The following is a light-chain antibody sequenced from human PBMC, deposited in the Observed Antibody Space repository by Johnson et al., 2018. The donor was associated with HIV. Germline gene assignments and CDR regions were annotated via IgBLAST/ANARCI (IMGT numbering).Light chain of an antibody. CDR2: DNN. CDR3: GTGDSSLRSGF. Sequence: QSVLTQPPSVSAAPGQKVTISCSGSSSNIGNNYVSWYQQLPGTAPKLLIYDNNKRPSGIPDRFSGSKSGTSATLGITGLQTRDEADYYCGTGDSSLRSGFFGTGTKVTVL. J-gene: IGLJ1*01. CDR1: SSNIGNNY. V-gene: IGLV1-51*01.